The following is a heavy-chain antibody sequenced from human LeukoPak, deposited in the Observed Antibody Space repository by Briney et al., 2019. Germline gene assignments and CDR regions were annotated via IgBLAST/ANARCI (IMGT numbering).Heavy chain of an antibody. V-gene: IGHV1-2*02. D-gene: IGHD6-19*01. CDR2: INPNSGGT. CDR1: GYTFTGYY. J-gene: IGHJ5*02. CDR3: AREIPLDIAVAGTSWFDP. Sequence: ASVKVSCKASGYTFTGYYMHWVRQAPGQGLEWMGWINPNSGGTNYAQKLQGRVTMTRDTSISTAYMELSRLRSDDTAVYYCAREIPLDIAVAGTSWFDPWGQGTLVTVSS.